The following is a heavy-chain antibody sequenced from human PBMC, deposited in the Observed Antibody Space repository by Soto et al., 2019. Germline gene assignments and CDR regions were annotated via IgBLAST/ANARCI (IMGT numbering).Heavy chain of an antibody. Sequence: VSCKALGNTFTYRYLHWVRQAHGQALEWMGWITPFSGDVHYAQKFQERVTITRDRSINTAYMRMSSLRSEDTAMYYCAGGGAGSGPFTWELPDHWGQGTLVTVSS. CDR1: GNTFTYRY. CDR3: AGGGAGSGPFTWELPDH. D-gene: IGHD1-26*01. J-gene: IGHJ4*02. V-gene: IGHV1-45*02. CDR2: ITPFSGDV.